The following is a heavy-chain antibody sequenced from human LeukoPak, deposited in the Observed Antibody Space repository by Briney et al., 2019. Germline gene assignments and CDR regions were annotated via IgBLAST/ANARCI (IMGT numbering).Heavy chain of an antibody. D-gene: IGHD3-3*01. V-gene: IGHV4-39*01. Sequence: SSETLSLTCTVSGGSISSSSYYWGWIRQPPGKGLGWIGSIYYSGSTYYNPSLKSRVTISVDTSKNQFSLKLSSVTAADTAVYYCASTIFGVMLYNWFDPWGQGTLVTVSS. CDR1: GGSISSSSYY. J-gene: IGHJ5*02. CDR3: ASTIFGVMLYNWFDP. CDR2: IYYSGST.